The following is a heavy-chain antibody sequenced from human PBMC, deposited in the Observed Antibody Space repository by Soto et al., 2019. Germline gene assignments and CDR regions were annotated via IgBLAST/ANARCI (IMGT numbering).Heavy chain of an antibody. D-gene: IGHD4-4*01. CDR1: GFTFSHAW. CDR2: IKSKADGETK. V-gene: IGHV3-15*01. CDR3: CVIKRRDQYSTSGYWFDP. J-gene: IGHJ5*02. Sequence: GGSLRLSCAASGFTFSHAWMSWVRQAPGKGLEWVGRIKSKADGETKDYGAPVRGRFTISRDDSQDILYLHMNSLRIEDTAVYYCCVIKRRDQYSTSGYWFDPWGPGTLVTVSS.